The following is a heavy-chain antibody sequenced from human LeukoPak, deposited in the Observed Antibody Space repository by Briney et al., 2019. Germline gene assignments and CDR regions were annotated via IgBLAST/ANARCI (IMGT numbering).Heavy chain of an antibody. CDR3: ARDSGTVSDAFDI. V-gene: IGHV1-46*01. J-gene: IGHJ3*02. Sequence: ASVKVPCKASGYTFISYYIHWVRQAPGQGLEWMGITNPSGGSTRYAQKFQGRVTMTRDTSTGTIYMELSSLRSEDTAVYFCARDSGTVSDAFDIWGQGTMVTVSS. CDR2: TNPSGGST. CDR1: GYTFISYY. D-gene: IGHD4-11*01.